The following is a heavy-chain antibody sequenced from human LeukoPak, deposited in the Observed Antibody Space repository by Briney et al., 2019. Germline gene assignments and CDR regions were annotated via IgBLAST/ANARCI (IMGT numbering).Heavy chain of an antibody. V-gene: IGHV3-74*01. J-gene: IGHJ4*02. D-gene: IGHD6-25*01. CDR2: VSNDGNTA. CDR1: GFTFSSYW. Sequence: GGSLRLSCAASGFTFSSYWMSWVRQAPGKGLVWVSRVSNDGNTATYADSVKGRFTISRDNAKNMLYLQMNSLRAEDTAVYFCARDKWCRAAAVWGQGTLVTASS. CDR3: ARDKWCRAAAV.